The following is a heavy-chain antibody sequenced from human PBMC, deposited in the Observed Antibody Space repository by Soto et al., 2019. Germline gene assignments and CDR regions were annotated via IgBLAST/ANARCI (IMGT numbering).Heavy chain of an antibody. D-gene: IGHD2-2*01. CDR3: ARGPAQFDP. V-gene: IGHV1-69*10. J-gene: IGHJ5*02. CDR2: INPMLGVA. Sequence: ASVKVSCKASGGSFSSLVISWLRQAPGQGPEWMGGINPMLGVANFAQKFQDRVTITADESTTTAYMELSSLRSEDTAVYYCARGPAQFDPWGQGTLVTV. CDR1: GGSFSSLV.